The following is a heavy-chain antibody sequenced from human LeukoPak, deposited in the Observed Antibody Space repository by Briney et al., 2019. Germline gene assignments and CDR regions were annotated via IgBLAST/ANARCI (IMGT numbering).Heavy chain of an antibody. CDR3: ARDGDGTSCSGFDP. CDR1: GFTFNSHA. J-gene: IGHJ5*02. Sequence: GGSLRLSCAASGFTFNSHAMNWVRQAPGKGLEWVSAISGSDGSTYYADSVKGRFTISRDNAKNSLYLQMNSLRAEDTAVYYCARDGDGTSCSGFDPWGQGTLVTVSS. D-gene: IGHD2-2*01. CDR2: ISGSDGST. V-gene: IGHV3-23*01.